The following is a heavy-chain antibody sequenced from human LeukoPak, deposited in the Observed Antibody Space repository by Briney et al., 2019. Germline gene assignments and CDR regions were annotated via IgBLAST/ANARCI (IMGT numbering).Heavy chain of an antibody. J-gene: IGHJ4*02. V-gene: IGHV3-53*01. CDR3: ARISR. CDR1: GFTVSTTY. Sequence: GGSLRLSCAASGFTVSTTYIMWVRQAAGKGLQWVSVIDSGGTRNYADPVKGRFTISRDNSKNMVYLQMNDLRVEDTAMYYCARISRWGQGTLVTVSS. CDR2: IDSGGTR.